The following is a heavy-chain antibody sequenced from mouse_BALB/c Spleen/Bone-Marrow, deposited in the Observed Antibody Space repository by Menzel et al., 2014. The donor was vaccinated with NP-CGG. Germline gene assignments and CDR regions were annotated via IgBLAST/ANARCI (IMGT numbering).Heavy chain of an antibody. J-gene: IGHJ2*01. CDR1: GYTFTSYW. Sequence: LQQSGSELVRPGASVKLSCKASGYTFTSYWMHWVKQRHGQGLEWIGNIYPGSGSTNYDEKFKSKGTLTVDTSSSTAYMHLSCLTSEDSAVYYCTSWDYWGQGTTLTVSS. V-gene: IGHV1S22*01. CDR2: IYPGSGST. CDR3: TSWDY.